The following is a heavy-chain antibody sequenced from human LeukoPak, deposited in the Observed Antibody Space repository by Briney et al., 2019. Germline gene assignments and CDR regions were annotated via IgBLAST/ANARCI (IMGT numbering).Heavy chain of an antibody. V-gene: IGHV3-9*01. Sequence: GGSLRLSCAASGFTFDDYAMHWVRQAPGKGPEWVSGISWNSGSIGYVDSVKGRFTISRDNAKNSLYLQMNSLRAEDTALYYCAKAKISSAWYYFDYWGQGTLVTVSS. CDR3: AKAKISSAWYYFDY. CDR1: GFTFDDYA. CDR2: ISWNSGSI. J-gene: IGHJ4*02. D-gene: IGHD6-19*01.